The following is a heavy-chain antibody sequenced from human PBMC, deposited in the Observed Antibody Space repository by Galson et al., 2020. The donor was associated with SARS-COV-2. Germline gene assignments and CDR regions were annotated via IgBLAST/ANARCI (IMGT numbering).Heavy chain of an antibody. V-gene: IGHV1-8*01. J-gene: IGHJ4*02. D-gene: IGHD6-13*01. CDR1: GYTFTSYD. Sequence: ASVTVSCKASGYTFTSYDINWVRQDTGQGLEWMGWMNPNSGNTGYAQKFQGRVTMTRNTSISTAYMELSSLRSEDTAVYYCARGRAQQLVRRTLYYWGQGTLVTVSS. CDR2: MNPNSGNT. CDR3: ARGRAQQLVRRTLYY.